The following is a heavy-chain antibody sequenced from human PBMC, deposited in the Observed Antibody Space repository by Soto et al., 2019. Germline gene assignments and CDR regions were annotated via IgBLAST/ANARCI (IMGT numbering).Heavy chain of an antibody. CDR1: GYSFNSYG. CDR3: ARSPGYYDSSGYDAFDI. V-gene: IGHV5-51*01. Sequence: GKGSGYSFNSYGIGCVRQRPLKVMEWMGIIYPGDTDTRYSPSFQGQVTISADKSISTAYLQWSSLKASDTAMYYCARSPGYYDSSGYDAFDIWGQGTMVTVSS. CDR2: IYPGDTDT. J-gene: IGHJ3*02. D-gene: IGHD3-22*01.